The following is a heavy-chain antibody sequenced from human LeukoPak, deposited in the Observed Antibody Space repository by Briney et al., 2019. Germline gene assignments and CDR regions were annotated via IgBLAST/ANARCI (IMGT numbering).Heavy chain of an antibody. Sequence: SETLSLTRTVSGGSISSYYWSWIRQPPGKGLEWIGYIYYSGSTNYNPSLKSRVTISVDTSKNQFSLKLSSVTAADTAVYYCAREVRSYYYYMDVWGKGTTVTISS. V-gene: IGHV4-59*01. CDR2: IYYSGST. CDR1: GGSISSYY. CDR3: AREVRSYYYYMDV. J-gene: IGHJ6*03.